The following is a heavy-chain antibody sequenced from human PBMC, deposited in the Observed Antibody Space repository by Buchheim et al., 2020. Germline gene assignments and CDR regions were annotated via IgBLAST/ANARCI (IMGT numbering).Heavy chain of an antibody. CDR2: INPNSCGT. CDR1: GYTFTGYY. CDR3: ARGEPSGIDN. Sequence: QVQLVQSGAEVKKPGASVKVSCKASGYTFTGYYMHWVRQAPGQGLEWMGWINPNSCGTNYAQKFQGWVTMTRDTVSSTAYMELSRLRSDDTAVYYCARGEPSGIDNWGQGTL. D-gene: IGHD1-26*01. V-gene: IGHV1-2*04. J-gene: IGHJ4*02.